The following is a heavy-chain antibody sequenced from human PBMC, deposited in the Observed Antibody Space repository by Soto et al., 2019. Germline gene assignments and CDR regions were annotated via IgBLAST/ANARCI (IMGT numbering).Heavy chain of an antibody. CDR2: IVVGSGNT. CDR3: AAPSKGGYYYGMDV. D-gene: IGHD3-16*01. V-gene: IGHV1-58*01. CDR1: GFTFTTSA. J-gene: IGHJ6*02. Sequence: GDAVKVSCTAAGFTFTTSAVKWVRQARGQRLEWIGWIVVGSGNTIYAQKFRERVNITRDMSTGTAYMHLTSLRSEETAVYYCAAPSKGGYYYGMDVWGQGSTVTVSS.